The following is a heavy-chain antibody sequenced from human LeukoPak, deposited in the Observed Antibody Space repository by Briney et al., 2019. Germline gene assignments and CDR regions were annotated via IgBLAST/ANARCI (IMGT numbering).Heavy chain of an antibody. J-gene: IGHJ6*02. CDR3: AKACLVATTPGRGMDV. CDR2: LEGSGGNT. CDR1: GFTFSSYA. V-gene: IGHV3-23*01. Sequence: GGSLRLSCAASGFTFSSYAMSWVRQAPGKGLEWVSGLEGSGGNTQYGDSVKGRFTISRDNSRNTMYLQMNSLTAEDTAVYYCAKACLVATTPGRGMDVWGQGTTVAVSS. D-gene: IGHD5-24*01.